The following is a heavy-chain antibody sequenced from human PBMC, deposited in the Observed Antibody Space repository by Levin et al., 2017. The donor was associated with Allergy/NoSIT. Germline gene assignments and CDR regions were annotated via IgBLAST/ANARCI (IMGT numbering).Heavy chain of an antibody. CDR2: INSDGSST. Sequence: GESLKISCAASEFTLSTFWMHWVRQAPGKGLVWVSRINSDGSSTTYADSVRGRITISRDNAKNTVYLQIHSLRAEDTAVYYCAREGRWGEHFDLWGRGTLVTVSS. J-gene: IGHJ2*01. CDR3: AREGRWGEHFDL. D-gene: IGHD3-16*01. V-gene: IGHV3-74*01. CDR1: EFTLSTFW.